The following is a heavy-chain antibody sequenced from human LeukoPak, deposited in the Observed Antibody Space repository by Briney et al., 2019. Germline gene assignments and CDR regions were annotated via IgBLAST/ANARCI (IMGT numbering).Heavy chain of an antibody. D-gene: IGHD1-26*01. CDR2: INPNSAAT. V-gene: IGHV1-2*02. Sequence: ASVKVSCKTSGYTFSDYYTHWVRQAPGQGLEWMGWINPNSAATNYARRFQGRVTMTRDTSISTAYMELSRLTSDDTAVYYCARIRGGNNYHFDFWGQGTLVTVSS. CDR1: GYTFSDYY. CDR3: ARIRGGNNYHFDF. J-gene: IGHJ4*02.